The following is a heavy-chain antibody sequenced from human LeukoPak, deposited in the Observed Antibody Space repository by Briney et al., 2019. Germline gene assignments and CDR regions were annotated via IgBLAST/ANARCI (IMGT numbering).Heavy chain of an antibody. CDR3: AKGYCSSTSCYPFDY. Sequence: ASVKVSCKASGYTFTSYAMHWVRQAPGQRLEWMGWINAGNGDTKYSQKLQGRVTITRDTSASTAYMELSSLRSEDTAVYYCAKGYCSSTSCYPFDYWGQGTLVTVSS. D-gene: IGHD2-2*01. CDR2: INAGNGDT. V-gene: IGHV1-3*01. CDR1: GYTFTSYA. J-gene: IGHJ4*02.